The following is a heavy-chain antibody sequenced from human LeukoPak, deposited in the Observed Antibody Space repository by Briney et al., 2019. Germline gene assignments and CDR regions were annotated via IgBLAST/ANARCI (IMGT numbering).Heavy chain of an antibody. V-gene: IGHV1-69*02. CDR2: IVPVIEIA. Sequence: ASVKVSCKASGGTLITHIISWVRQAPGQGLEWMGRIVPVIEIANYAQKFQGRVTITADKSTNTAYMEMNNLRFEDTGVYYCARHSSRGQYYAFDFWGQGALVTVSP. CDR1: GGTLITHI. D-gene: IGHD3-3*01. CDR3: ARHSSRGQYYAFDF. J-gene: IGHJ4*02.